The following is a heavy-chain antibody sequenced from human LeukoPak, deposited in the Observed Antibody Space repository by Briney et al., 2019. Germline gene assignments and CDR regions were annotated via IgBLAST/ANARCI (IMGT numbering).Heavy chain of an antibody. V-gene: IGHV3-21*01. CDR2: ISSSSSYI. J-gene: IGHJ4*02. D-gene: IGHD3-22*01. Sequence: SGGSLRLSCAASGFTFSSYTMNWVRQAPGKELEWVSSISSSSSYIYYADSVKGRFTISRDNAKNSLYLQMNSLRAADTAVYYCASEPYDSSGYYYVWGQGTLVTVSS. CDR3: ASEPYDSSGYYYV. CDR1: GFTFSSYT.